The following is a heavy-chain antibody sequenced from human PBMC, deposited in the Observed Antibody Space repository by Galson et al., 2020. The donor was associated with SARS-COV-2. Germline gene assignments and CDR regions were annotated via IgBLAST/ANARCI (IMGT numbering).Heavy chain of an antibody. V-gene: IGHV4-4*07. D-gene: IGHD6-13*01. CDR1: GGSISSYY. CDR2: IYNSGST. Sequence: SETLSLTCTVSGGSISSYYWSWIRQPAGKGQEWIGRIYNSGSTNYNPSLKSRVTMSVDTSKNQFSLKLSSVTAADTAVYYCARDGSSTSPPFYYYGMDVWGQGTTVTVSS. CDR3: ARDGSSTSPPFYYYGMDV. J-gene: IGHJ6*02.